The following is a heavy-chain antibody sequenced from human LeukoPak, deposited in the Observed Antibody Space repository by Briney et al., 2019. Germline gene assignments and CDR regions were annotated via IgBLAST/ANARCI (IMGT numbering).Heavy chain of an antibody. D-gene: IGHD2-2*01. V-gene: IGHV3-21*01. CDR2: ICSSSSYI. CDR3: VREEPYCSSANCYPSGIFDY. J-gene: IGHJ4*02. Sequence: GGSLRLSCAASGFTFSSYSMNWVRQAPGKGLEWVSFICSSSSYIYYADSVKGRFTISRDNAKNSLYLQMNSLRAEDTAVYYCVREEPYCSSANCYPSGIFDYWGQGTLVTVSS. CDR1: GFTFSSYS.